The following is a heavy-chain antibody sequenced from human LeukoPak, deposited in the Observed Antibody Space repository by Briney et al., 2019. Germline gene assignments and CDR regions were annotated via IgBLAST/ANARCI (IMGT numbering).Heavy chain of an antibody. D-gene: IGHD2-2*01. Sequence: PSETLSLTCAVYGGSFSDYFWGWIRQPPGKGLEWIGEINHSGRTYYNPSLKSRVTISVDTSKNQFSLNLSSVTAADTAEYYCARDVVVVPAAIHCGMDVWGQGTTVTVSS. CDR2: INHSGRT. CDR1: GGSFSDYF. V-gene: IGHV4-34*01. CDR3: ARDVVVVPAAIHCGMDV. J-gene: IGHJ6*02.